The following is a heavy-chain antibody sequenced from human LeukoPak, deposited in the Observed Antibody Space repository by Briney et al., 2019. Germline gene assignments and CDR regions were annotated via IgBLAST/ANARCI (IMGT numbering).Heavy chain of an antibody. CDR2: IYSGGST. CDR3: AREAWAFDI. Sequence: GGSLRLSCAASGFTFSSYSMNWVRQAPGKGLEWVSVIYSGGSTYYADSVKGRFTISRDNSKNTLYLQMNSLRAEDTAVYYCAREAWAFDIWGQGTMVTVSS. J-gene: IGHJ3*02. V-gene: IGHV3-53*01. CDR1: GFTFSSYS.